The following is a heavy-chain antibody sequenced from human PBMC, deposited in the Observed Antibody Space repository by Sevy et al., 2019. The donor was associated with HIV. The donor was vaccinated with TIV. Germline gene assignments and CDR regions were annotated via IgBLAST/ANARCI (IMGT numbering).Heavy chain of an antibody. D-gene: IGHD3-22*01. V-gene: IGHV1-24*01. J-gene: IGHJ4*02. CDR3: AAAREYYEDSSGYLDY. Sequence: ASVQVSGKVSGYTLTKLSMHWVRQAPGKGLEWMGRFDPEDGETIFAQKFQGRVTMTEDTSTDTAYMELSSLRSEDTAVYYCAAAREYYEDSSGYLDYWGQGTLVTVSS. CDR2: FDPEDGET. CDR1: GYTLTKLS.